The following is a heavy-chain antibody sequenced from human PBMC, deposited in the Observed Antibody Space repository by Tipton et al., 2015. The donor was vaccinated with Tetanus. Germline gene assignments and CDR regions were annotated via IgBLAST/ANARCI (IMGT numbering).Heavy chain of an antibody. V-gene: IGHV3-23*04. J-gene: IGHJ4*02. D-gene: IGHD5-18*01. CDR3: AKVGSYGYEVDY. CDR2: ISGSGGST. CDR1: GFTFDDYA. Sequence: QLVQSGGGLVQPGRSLRLSCAASGFTFDDYAMHWVRQAPGKGLEWVSAISGSGGSTYYADSVKGRFTISRDNSKNTLYLQMNSLRAEDTAVYYCAKVGSYGYEVDYWGQGTLVTVSS.